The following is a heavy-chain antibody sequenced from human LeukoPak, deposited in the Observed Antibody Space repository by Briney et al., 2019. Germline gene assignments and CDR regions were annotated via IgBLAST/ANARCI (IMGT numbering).Heavy chain of an antibody. Sequence: GGSLRLSCAASGFTFSGFAMSWVRRTPGKGLEWVSGISGSGDNTLYADSVKGRFTVSRDNAKNSLYLQMTSLRAEDTATYYCLSWGVDNPWGQGTLVTVSS. CDR1: GFTFSGFA. D-gene: IGHD6-13*01. CDR3: LSWGVDNP. CDR2: ISGSGDNT. V-gene: IGHV3-23*01. J-gene: IGHJ5*02.